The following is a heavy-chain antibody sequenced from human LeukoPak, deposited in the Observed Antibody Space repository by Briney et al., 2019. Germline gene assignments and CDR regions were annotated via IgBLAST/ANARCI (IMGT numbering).Heavy chain of an antibody. D-gene: IGHD3-3*01. CDR1: GGSISSYY. Sequence: SETLSLTCTVSGGSISSYYWSWIRQPPGKGLEWIGYIYYSGSTNYNPSLKSRVTISVDTSKNQFSLKLSSVTAADTAVYYCARATYYDFWSGPLLGYWGQGTLVTVSS. CDR2: IYYSGST. CDR3: ARATYYDFWSGPLLGY. V-gene: IGHV4-59*01. J-gene: IGHJ4*02.